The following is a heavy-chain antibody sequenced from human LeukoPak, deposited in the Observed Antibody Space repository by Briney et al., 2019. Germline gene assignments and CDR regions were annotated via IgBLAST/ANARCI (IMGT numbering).Heavy chain of an antibody. CDR3: ARFKYDSSGYSDY. Sequence: SETLSLTCAVYGGSFSGYYWSWIRQPPGKGLEWIGEINHSGSTNYNPSLKSRVTISVDTSKNQFSLKLSSLTAADTAVYYCARFKYDSSGYSDYWGQGTLVTVSS. D-gene: IGHD3-22*01. CDR1: GGSFSGYY. CDR2: INHSGST. V-gene: IGHV4-34*01. J-gene: IGHJ4*02.